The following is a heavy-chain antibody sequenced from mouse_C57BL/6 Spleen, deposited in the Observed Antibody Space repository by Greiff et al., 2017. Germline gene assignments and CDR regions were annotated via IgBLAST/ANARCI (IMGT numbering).Heavy chain of an antibody. J-gene: IGHJ4*01. Sequence: VQLQQPGAELVKPGASVKLSCKASGYTFTSYWMHWVKQRPGQGLEWIGMIHPNSGSTNYNEKFKSKATLTVDKSSSTAYMQLSSLTSEDSAVYYCAREKDYGSSYAMDYWGQGTSVTVSS. CDR1: GYTFTSYW. CDR3: AREKDYGSSYAMDY. V-gene: IGHV1-64*01. CDR2: IHPNSGST. D-gene: IGHD1-1*01.